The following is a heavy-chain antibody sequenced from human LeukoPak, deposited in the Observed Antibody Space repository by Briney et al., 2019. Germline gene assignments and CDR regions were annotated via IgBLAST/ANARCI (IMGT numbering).Heavy chain of an antibody. CDR1: GYSFTNYW. D-gene: IGHD6-13*01. J-gene: IGHJ4*02. CDR3: ATQTAAAGTAPWGY. V-gene: IGHV5-51*01. Sequence: GESLKISCEASGYSFTNYWIGWVRQMPGKGLEWMGIIYPGDSDTRYSPSFQGQVTISADKSITTAYLQWSSLKASDTAMYYCATQTAAAGTAPWGYWGQGTLVTVSS. CDR2: IYPGDSDT.